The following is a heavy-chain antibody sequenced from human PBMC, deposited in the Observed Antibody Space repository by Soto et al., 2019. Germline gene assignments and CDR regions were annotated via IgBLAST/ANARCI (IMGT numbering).Heavy chain of an antibody. D-gene: IGHD3-10*01. CDR2: IRQDGSVK. CDR3: ATLLGGVTIFDS. V-gene: IGHV3-7*01. J-gene: IGHJ5*01. CDR1: GFTFSYRW. Sequence: GGSLRLSCATSGFTFSYRWMSWVRQAPGKGLEWVASIRQDGSVKKYVDSVEGRFTISRDNAKDSLYLQMNGLSAYDTAVYYCATLLGGVTIFDSWGQGTLVTVSS.